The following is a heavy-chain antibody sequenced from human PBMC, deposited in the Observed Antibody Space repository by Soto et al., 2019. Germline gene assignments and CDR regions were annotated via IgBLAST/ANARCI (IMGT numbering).Heavy chain of an antibody. J-gene: IGHJ6*02. V-gene: IGHV5-10-1*01. D-gene: IGHD5-18*01. CDR3: ARQGQLWSNHYYYYYYGMDV. CDR2: IDPSDSYT. Sequence: GESLKISCKGSGYSFTSYWISWVRQMPGKGLEWMGRIDPSDSYTNYSPSFQGHVTISADKSISTAYLQWSSLKASDTAMYYCARQGQLWSNHYYYYYYGMDVWGQGTTVTVSS. CDR1: GYSFTSYW.